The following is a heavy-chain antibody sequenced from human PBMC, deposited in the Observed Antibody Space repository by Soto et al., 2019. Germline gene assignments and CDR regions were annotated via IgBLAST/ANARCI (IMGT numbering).Heavy chain of an antibody. Sequence: QVQLVQSGAEVKKPGSSVKVSCKASGGTFSSYAISWVRQAPGQGLEWMGVIIPIFGTANYAQKFQGRVTITADESTSTAYMGLSSLRSEDTAVYYCASPHDGDYAGAFDIWGQGTMVTVSS. CDR1: GGTFSSYA. V-gene: IGHV1-69*01. CDR2: IIPIFGTA. D-gene: IGHD4-17*01. CDR3: ASPHDGDYAGAFDI. J-gene: IGHJ3*02.